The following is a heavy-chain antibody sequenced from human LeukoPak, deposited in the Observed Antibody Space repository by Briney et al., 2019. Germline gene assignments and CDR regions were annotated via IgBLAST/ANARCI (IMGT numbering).Heavy chain of an antibody. J-gene: IGHJ5*02. Sequence: GGSLRLSCAVSGFTVSNNYMTWVRQAPGKRLEWVSILYSGGSTYYADSVKGRFIISRDNLKNTLYLQMNSLRVEDTAVYYCARLGLEVGGPNWFDPWGQGTLVTVSS. CDR3: ARLGLEVGGPNWFDP. D-gene: IGHD1-1*01. V-gene: IGHV3-53*01. CDR1: GFTVSNNY. CDR2: LYSGGST.